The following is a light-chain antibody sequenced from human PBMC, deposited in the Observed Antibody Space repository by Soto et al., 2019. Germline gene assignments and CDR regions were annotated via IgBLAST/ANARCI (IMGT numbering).Light chain of an antibody. V-gene: IGLV2-14*01. J-gene: IGLJ3*02. CDR3: SSYTSSSTPRV. Sequence: QSVLTQPASVSGSPGQSITISCTGTSRDVGGYNYVSWYQQHPGKAPKLMIYDVSNRPSGVSNRFSGSKSGNTASLTISGLQAEDEADYYCSSYTSSSTPRVFGGGTKLTVL. CDR1: SRDVGGYNY. CDR2: DVS.